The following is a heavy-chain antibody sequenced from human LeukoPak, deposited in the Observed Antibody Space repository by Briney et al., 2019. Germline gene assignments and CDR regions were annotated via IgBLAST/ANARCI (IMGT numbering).Heavy chain of an antibody. Sequence: ASVKVSCKASGYTFTGYYMHWLRQAPGQGLEWMGWINPNSGGTNYAQKFQGRVTMTRDTSISTAYMELSRLRSDDTAVYYCARDLRIAVAGDYYYYGMDVWGQGTTVTVSS. V-gene: IGHV1-2*02. CDR2: INPNSGGT. J-gene: IGHJ6*02. D-gene: IGHD6-19*01. CDR3: ARDLRIAVAGDYYYYGMDV. CDR1: GYTFTGYY.